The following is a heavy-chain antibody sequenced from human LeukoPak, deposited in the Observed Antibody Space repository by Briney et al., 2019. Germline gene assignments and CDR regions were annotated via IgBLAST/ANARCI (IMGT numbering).Heavy chain of an antibody. CDR3: ARGGTEGYYYDSSGYYHYFDY. CDR1: GDSISSGNYY. V-gene: IGHV4-39*07. J-gene: IGHJ4*02. Sequence: SETLSLTCTVSGDSISSGNYYWGWIRQPPGKGLEWIGNIYYSGSTYYNPSLKSRVSMSLDTSKNQFSLKLSSVTAADTAVYYCARGGTEGYYYDSSGYYHYFDYWGQGTLVTVSS. D-gene: IGHD3-22*01. CDR2: IYYSGST.